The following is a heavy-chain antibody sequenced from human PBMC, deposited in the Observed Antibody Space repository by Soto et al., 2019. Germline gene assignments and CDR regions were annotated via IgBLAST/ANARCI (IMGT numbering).Heavy chain of an antibody. CDR2: ISAHNGNT. CDR1: GYAFTTYG. D-gene: IGHD3-10*01. J-gene: IGHJ4*02. CDR3: ARGRYGGY. Sequence: QVHLVQSGAEVKKPGASVKVSCKGSGYAFTTYGITWVRQAPGQGLEWMGWISAHNGNTNYAQKLQGRVTVTRDTSTSTAYMELRSLRSDDTAVYHCARGRYGGYWGQGALVTVSS. V-gene: IGHV1-18*01.